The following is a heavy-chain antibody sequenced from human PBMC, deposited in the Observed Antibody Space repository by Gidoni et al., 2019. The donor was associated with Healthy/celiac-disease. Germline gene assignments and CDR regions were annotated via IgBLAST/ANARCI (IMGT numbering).Heavy chain of an antibody. V-gene: IGHV3-53*01. CDR3: ASTGYCSSTSCYYGMDV. Sequence: EVQLVESGGGLIQPGGSLRLSCAASGFTVSSNYMSWVRQAPGKGLEWIAVMYSGGSTYYADAVKGRFTISRDNSKNTLYLQMNSLRAEDTAVYDCASTGYCSSTSCYYGMDVWGQGTTVTVSS. J-gene: IGHJ6*02. CDR2: MYSGGST. D-gene: IGHD2-2*01. CDR1: GFTVSSNY.